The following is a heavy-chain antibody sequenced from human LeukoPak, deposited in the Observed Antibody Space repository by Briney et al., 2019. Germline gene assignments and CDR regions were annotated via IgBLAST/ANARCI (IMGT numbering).Heavy chain of an antibody. CDR3: ARSSGWHLLLLDY. D-gene: IGHD6-25*01. CDR2: IYYSGST. J-gene: IGHJ4*02. CDR1: GGTISSSSYY. Sequence: SETLSLTCTVSGGTISSSSYYWGWIRQPPGKGLEWIGSIYYSGSTYYNPSLKSRVTISVDTSKNQFSLKLNSVTAADTAVYYCARSSGWHLLLLDYWGQGTLVTVSS. V-gene: IGHV4-39*01.